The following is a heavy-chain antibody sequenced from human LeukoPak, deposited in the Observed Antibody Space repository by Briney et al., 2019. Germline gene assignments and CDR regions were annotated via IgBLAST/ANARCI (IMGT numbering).Heavy chain of an antibody. CDR1: GFSFSSYT. V-gene: IGHV3-21*01. D-gene: IGHD3-22*01. Sequence: PGGSLRPSCAASGFSFSSYTMNWVRQAPGKGLEWVSSIGSGSGYIYYADSVKGRFTISRDNAKNSLYLQMNSLRDEDTAVYYCARPESESSGSLGAFDVWGQGTMVIFSS. CDR3: ARPESESSGSLGAFDV. J-gene: IGHJ3*01. CDR2: IGSGSGYI.